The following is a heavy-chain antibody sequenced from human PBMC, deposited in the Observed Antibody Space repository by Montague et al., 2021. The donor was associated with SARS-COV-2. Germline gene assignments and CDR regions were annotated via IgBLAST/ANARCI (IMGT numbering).Heavy chain of an antibody. CDR1: GATTNTGTHY. V-gene: IGHV4-39*01. CDR2: VYYTGKT. Sequence: SETLSLTCIVTGATTNTGTHYWGWIRQPPGKVLEWIGSVYYTGKTYYNPSLKSRVTVSVDTSNNYFSLILTSVTAADTAVYYCARLRQGEDHFDYWGRGTLVTVSS. D-gene: IGHD3-16*01. CDR3: ARLRQGEDHFDY. J-gene: IGHJ4*02.